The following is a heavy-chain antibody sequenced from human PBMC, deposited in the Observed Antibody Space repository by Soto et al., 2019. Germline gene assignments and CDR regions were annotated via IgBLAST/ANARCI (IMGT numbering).Heavy chain of an antibody. Sequence: PGGSLRLSCAASGFIFENFAMRWVRQAPGKGLEWISSISGSGFKKYYADSVKGRFTISRDNSKSTVYLELNNLSAEDTAVYHCAKNQGVELVPLATVDWFDPWGQGSVVTVSS. D-gene: IGHD3-10*01. CDR3: AKNQGVELVPLATVDWFDP. CDR2: ISGSGFKK. V-gene: IGHV3-23*01. J-gene: IGHJ5*02. CDR1: GFIFENFA.